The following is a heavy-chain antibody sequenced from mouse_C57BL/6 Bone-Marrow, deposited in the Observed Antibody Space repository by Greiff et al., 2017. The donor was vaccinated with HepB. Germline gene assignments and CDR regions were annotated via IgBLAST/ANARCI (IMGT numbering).Heavy chain of an antibody. CDR2: IDPSDSET. CDR3: ARAYGSSHYYAMDY. J-gene: IGHJ4*01. Sequence: QVQLKESGAELVRPGSSVKLSCKASGYTFTSYWMHWVKQRPIQGLEWIGNIDPSDSETHYNQKFKDKATLTVDKSSSTAYMQLSSLTSEDSAVYYCARAYGSSHYYAMDYWGQGTSVTVSS. D-gene: IGHD1-1*01. CDR1: GYTFTSYW. V-gene: IGHV1-52*01.